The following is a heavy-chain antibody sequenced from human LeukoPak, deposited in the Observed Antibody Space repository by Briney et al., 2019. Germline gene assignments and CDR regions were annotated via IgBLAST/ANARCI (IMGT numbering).Heavy chain of an antibody. CDR1: GYTFTSYG. D-gene: IGHD6-13*01. CDR2: ISAYNGNT. CDR3: ARVASSSWYFYYYYMDV. Sequence: ASVKVSCKASGYTFTSYGISWVRQAPGQGLEWMGWISAYNGNTHYAQKLHGRVTMTTDTATSTAYMDLRSLRSDDTAVYYCARVASSSWYFYYYYMDVWGKGTTVTISS. J-gene: IGHJ6*03. V-gene: IGHV1-18*01.